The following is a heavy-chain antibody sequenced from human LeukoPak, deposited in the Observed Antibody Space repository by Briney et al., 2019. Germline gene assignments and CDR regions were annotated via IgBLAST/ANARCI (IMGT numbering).Heavy chain of an antibody. J-gene: IGHJ5*02. CDR1: GGTFSSYA. CDR3: ARGGYCTNGVCYRDNWFDP. CDR2: IIPIFGTA. V-gene: IGHV1-69*13. Sequence: GASVKVSCKASGGTFSSYAISWVRQAPGQGLEWMGGIIPIFGTANYAQKFQGRVTITADESTSTAYMELSSLRSDDTAVYYCARGGYCTNGVCYRDNWFDPWGQGTLVTVSS. D-gene: IGHD2-8*01.